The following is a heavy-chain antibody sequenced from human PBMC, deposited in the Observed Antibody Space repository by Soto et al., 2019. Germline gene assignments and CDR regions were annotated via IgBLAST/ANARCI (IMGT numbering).Heavy chain of an antibody. Sequence: GGSLRLSCGASGFTFSSYAMHWFRQAPGKGLEWVAVISYDGSNKYYADSVKGRFTISRDNSKNTLYLQMNSLRAEDTAVYYCARDSRIAAAENWFDPWGQGTLVTVSS. CDR3: ARDSRIAAAENWFDP. V-gene: IGHV3-30-3*01. CDR1: GFTFSSYA. J-gene: IGHJ5*02. D-gene: IGHD6-13*01. CDR2: ISYDGSNK.